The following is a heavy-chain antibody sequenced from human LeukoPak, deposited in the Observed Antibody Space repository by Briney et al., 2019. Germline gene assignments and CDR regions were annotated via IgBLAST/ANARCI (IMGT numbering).Heavy chain of an antibody. V-gene: IGHV3-23*01. D-gene: IGHD2-8*02. CDR2: ISGSGGST. Sequence: PGGSLRLSCAASXXTXSSYXXXWVXXAXXXXXXWVSAISGSGGSTYYADSVKGRFTISRDNSKNTLYLQMNSLRAEDTAVYYCAKVSNSGCVGYWGQGTLVTVSS. J-gene: IGHJ4*02. CDR1: XXTXSSYX. CDR3: AKVSNSGCVGY.